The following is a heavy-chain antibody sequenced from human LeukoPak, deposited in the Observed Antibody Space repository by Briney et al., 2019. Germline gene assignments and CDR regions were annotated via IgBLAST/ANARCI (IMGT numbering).Heavy chain of an antibody. V-gene: IGHV1-46*01. CDR1: GYSFTGYH. CDR3: ARDSGRFDVFDI. Sequence: ASVKVSCKASGYSFTGYHMHWVRQAPGQGLEWMGIINPSGGSTTYAEKFQGGVTMTRDTSTSTVYMELSSLRSEDTAVYYCARDSGRFDVFDIWGQGTMVTVSS. J-gene: IGHJ3*02. D-gene: IGHD3-10*01. CDR2: INPSGGST.